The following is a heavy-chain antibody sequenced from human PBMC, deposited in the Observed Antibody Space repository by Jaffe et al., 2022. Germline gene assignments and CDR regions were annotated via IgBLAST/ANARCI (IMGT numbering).Heavy chain of an antibody. CDR3: ARGYSSSSSYYYYYMDV. Sequence: EVQLVESGGGLVQPGGSLRLSCAASGFTFSSYWMSWVRQAPGKGLEWVANIKQDGSEKYYVDSVKGRFTISRDNAKNSLYLQMNSLRAEDTAVYYCARGYSSSSSYYYYYMDVWGKGTTVTVSS. CDR2: IKQDGSEK. V-gene: IGHV3-7*01. CDR1: GFTFSSYW. D-gene: IGHD6-6*01. J-gene: IGHJ6*03.